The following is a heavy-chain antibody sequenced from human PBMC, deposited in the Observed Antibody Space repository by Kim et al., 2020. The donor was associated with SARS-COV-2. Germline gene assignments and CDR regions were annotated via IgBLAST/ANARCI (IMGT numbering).Heavy chain of an antibody. V-gene: IGHV4-34*01. D-gene: IGHD3-22*01. CDR2: IDHSGRT. J-gene: IGHJ1*01. Sequence: SETLSLTCAVYGGSFSGYYWSWIRQTPGRGLEWIGEIDHSGRTNYNPSLKSRVTVSVDKSKNQFSLKLTSVTAADTAVYFCARGESGGSGYRSDYFQHWG. CDR1: GGSFSGYY. CDR3: ARGESGGSGYRSDYFQH.